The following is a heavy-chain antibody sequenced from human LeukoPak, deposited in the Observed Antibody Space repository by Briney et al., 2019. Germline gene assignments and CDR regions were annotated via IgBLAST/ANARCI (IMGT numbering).Heavy chain of an antibody. J-gene: IGHJ4*02. CDR3: ASPSGYSYVSSFDY. CDR2: IKQDGSEK. V-gene: IGHV3-7*01. D-gene: IGHD5-18*01. CDR1: GFTFSSYW. Sequence: PGGSLRLSCAAFGFTFSSYWMSWVRQAPGKGLEWVANIKQDGSEKYYVDSVKGRFTISRDNAKNSLYLQMNSLRAEDTAVYYCASPSGYSYVSSFDYWGQGTLVTVSS.